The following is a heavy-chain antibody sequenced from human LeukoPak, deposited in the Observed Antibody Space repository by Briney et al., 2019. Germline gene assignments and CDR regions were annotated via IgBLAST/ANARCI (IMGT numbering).Heavy chain of an antibody. V-gene: IGHV4-59*12. D-gene: IGHD6-25*01. CDR2: IYYSGST. Sequence: KPSETLSLTCTVSNGSITNYYWSWIRQTTGKGLEWIGFIYYSGSTSYNPSLKSRVTISVDKSNNQFSLKLSSVTAADTAVYYCAREAAGQWFDPWGQGTLVTVSS. CDR1: NGSITNYY. CDR3: AREAAGQWFDP. J-gene: IGHJ5*02.